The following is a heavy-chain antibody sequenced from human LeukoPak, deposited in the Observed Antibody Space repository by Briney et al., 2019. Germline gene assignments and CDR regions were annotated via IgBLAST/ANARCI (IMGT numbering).Heavy chain of an antibody. CDR3: ARGPNYVWGSYRYFDY. CDR2: IYYSGST. D-gene: IGHD3-16*02. J-gene: IGHJ4*02. CDR1: GGSISSDSYY. V-gene: IGHV4-39*01. Sequence: SETLSLTCTVPGGSISSDSYYWAWIRQPPGKGLEWIASIYYSGSTYYNPSLKSRVTISVDTSRNQFSLKLSSVTAADTAVYYCARGPNYVWGSYRYFDYWGQGTLVTVSS.